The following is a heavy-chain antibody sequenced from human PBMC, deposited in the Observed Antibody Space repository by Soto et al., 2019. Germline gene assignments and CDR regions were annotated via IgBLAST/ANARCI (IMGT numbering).Heavy chain of an antibody. V-gene: IGHV4-59*01. Sequence: SETLSLTCTVSGVSISNFYWSWIRQPPGKGLEWIGYIYYSGSTNYNPSLKSRVTMSVDTPKNQFSLKLSSVTAADTAVYYCARARDGTTVYWGQGTLVTVS. CDR2: IYYSGST. J-gene: IGHJ4*02. CDR3: ARARDGTTVY. CDR1: GVSISNFY. D-gene: IGHD1-7*01.